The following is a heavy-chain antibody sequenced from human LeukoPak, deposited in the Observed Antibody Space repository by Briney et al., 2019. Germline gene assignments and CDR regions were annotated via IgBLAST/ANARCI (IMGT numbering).Heavy chain of an antibody. Sequence: LRLSCAASGFTFSSYAMSWVRQAPGKGLEWIGYIYHSGSTYYNPSLKSRVTISVDRSKNQFSLKLSSVTAADTAVYYCARLPRGYSGSPGWGQGTLVTVSS. J-gene: IGHJ4*02. CDR1: GFTFSSYA. CDR2: IYHSGST. CDR3: ARLPRGYSGSPG. V-gene: IGHV4-30-2*01. D-gene: IGHD1-26*01.